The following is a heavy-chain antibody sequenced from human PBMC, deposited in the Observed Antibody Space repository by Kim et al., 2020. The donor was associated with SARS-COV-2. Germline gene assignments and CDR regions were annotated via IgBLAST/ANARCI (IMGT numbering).Heavy chain of an antibody. Sequence: GAAYHRPARKRRVNISQDQTKNQVSLKLDSLTAADTAIYYCARESRSHFDYWGQGTLVTVSS. D-gene: IGHD6-6*01. CDR3: ARESRSHFDY. V-gene: IGHV4-39*07. CDR2: GAA. J-gene: IGHJ4*02.